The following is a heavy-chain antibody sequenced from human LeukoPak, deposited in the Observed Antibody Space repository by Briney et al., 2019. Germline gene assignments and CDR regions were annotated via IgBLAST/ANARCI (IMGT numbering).Heavy chain of an antibody. CDR2: IIPILGIA. CDR3: ARDGATVTTGSYYYYYMDV. CDR1: GGTFSSYT. Sequence: SVKVSCKASGGTFSSYTISWVQQAPGQGLEWMGRIIPILGIANYAQKFQGRVTITADKSTSTAYMELSSLRSEDTAVYYCARDGATVTTGSYYYYYMDVWGKGTTVTVSS. D-gene: IGHD4-17*01. V-gene: IGHV1-69*04. J-gene: IGHJ6*03.